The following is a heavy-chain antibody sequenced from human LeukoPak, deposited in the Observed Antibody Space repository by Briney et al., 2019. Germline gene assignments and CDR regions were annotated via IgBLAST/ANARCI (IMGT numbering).Heavy chain of an antibody. CDR2: IYTSGST. D-gene: IGHD2-15*01. J-gene: IGHJ4*02. V-gene: IGHV4-4*07. CDR3: ARDWQYCSVGSCSYYFDS. CDR1: GGSISSYY. Sequence: PSETLSLTCTVSGGSISSYYWRWLRQPAGEGREWLGRIYTSGSTNYTPSLNSRVTISVDKSNNYFSLKLSSVTAADTALYYRARDWQYCSVGSCSYYFDSWGRGALVTVSS.